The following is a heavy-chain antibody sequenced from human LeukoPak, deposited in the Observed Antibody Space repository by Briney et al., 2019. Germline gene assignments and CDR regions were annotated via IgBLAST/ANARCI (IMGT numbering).Heavy chain of an antibody. V-gene: IGHV4-39*01. J-gene: IGHJ6*03. CDR3: ARADRYSSSWPSGWYYYYMDV. Sequence: SETLSLTCTVSGGSISSSSYYWGWIRQPPGKGLEWIGRIYYSGSTYYNPSLKSRVTISVDTSENQFSLKLSSVTAADTAVYYCARADRYSSSWPSGWYYYYMDVWGKGTTVTISS. D-gene: IGHD6-13*01. CDR2: IYYSGST. CDR1: GGSISSSSYY.